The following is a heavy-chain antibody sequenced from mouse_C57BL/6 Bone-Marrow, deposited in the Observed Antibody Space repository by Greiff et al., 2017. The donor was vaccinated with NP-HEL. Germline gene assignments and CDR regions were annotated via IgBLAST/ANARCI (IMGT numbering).Heavy chain of an antibody. Sequence: QVQLQQPGAELVMPGASVKLFCKASGYTFTSYWMHWVKQRPGQGLEWIGEFDPSDSYTNYNQKFKGKSTLTVDKSSSTAYMQLSSLTSEDSAVYYCARGIYYDYSWFAYWGQGTLVTVSA. D-gene: IGHD2-4*01. J-gene: IGHJ3*01. V-gene: IGHV1-69*01. CDR2: FDPSDSYT. CDR3: ARGIYYDYSWFAY. CDR1: GYTFTSYW.